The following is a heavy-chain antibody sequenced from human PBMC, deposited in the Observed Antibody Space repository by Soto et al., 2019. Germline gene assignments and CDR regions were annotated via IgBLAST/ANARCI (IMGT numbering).Heavy chain of an antibody. Sequence: QVQLVQSGAEVKKPGSSVKVSCKASGGTFSSYAISWVRQAPGQGLEWMGGIIPIFGTANYAQKFQGRVTITADESTSTAYMELSSLRSEDTAVYYCARGAGNSSGWYWGRWVFDYWGQGTLVTVSS. CDR3: ARGAGNSSGWYWGRWVFDY. D-gene: IGHD6-19*01. CDR1: GGTFSSYA. CDR2: IIPIFGTA. J-gene: IGHJ4*02. V-gene: IGHV1-69*01.